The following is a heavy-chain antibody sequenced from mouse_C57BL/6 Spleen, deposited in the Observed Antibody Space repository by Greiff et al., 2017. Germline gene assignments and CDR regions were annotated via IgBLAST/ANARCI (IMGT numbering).Heavy chain of an antibody. J-gene: IGHJ1*03. CDR3: SRTGYGHGYFDV. CDR2: IYSGGGYT. V-gene: IGHV1-63*01. D-gene: IGHD3-1*01. CDR1: GFTFTNYW. Sequence: VQLLQSGAELVRPGTSVKMSCKASGFTFTNYWIGWAKQRPGHGLEWIGDIYSGGGYTYYNEKLKGKVTLSADKSSSTACMQFSSLTSEDSAIYYCSRTGYGHGYFDVWGTGTTVTVSS.